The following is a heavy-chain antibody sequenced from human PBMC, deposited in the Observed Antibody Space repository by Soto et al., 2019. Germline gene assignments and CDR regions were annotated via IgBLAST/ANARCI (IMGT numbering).Heavy chain of an antibody. CDR1: GGSLSSSGYY. Sequence: KTSETLSLTCTVSGGSLSSSGYYWGWIRQPPGKGLEYIGSIYYSGSTYYNPSLKSRVTISVDTSKNYFSLKLRSVTAADTAVYYCARQAHHDNWFDPWGQGTLVTVSS. CDR2: IYYSGST. CDR3: ARQAHHDNWFDP. V-gene: IGHV4-39*01. J-gene: IGHJ5*02.